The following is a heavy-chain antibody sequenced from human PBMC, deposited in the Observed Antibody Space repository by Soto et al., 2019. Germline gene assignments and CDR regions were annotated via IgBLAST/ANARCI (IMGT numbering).Heavy chain of an antibody. CDR2: IYSSGST. CDR3: ERGGGWAFDI. Sequence: QVQLQESGPGLVKPSQTLSLTCTVSGGSISSGGYYWSWIRQHPGKGLEWIGYIYSSGSTYYNTCLKTRVTISVDTSKNQSPLQLSSVIAAGTAVYYCERGGGWAFDIWGQGTMVTVSS. V-gene: IGHV4-31*03. CDR1: GGSISSGGYY. J-gene: IGHJ3*02. D-gene: IGHD2-15*01.